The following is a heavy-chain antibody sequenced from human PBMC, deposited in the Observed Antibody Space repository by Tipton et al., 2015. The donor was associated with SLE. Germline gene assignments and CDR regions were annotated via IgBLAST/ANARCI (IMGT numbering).Heavy chain of an antibody. CDR1: GGSIDGHY. CDR2: IYYSGST. J-gene: IGHJ3*02. Sequence: TLSLTCTVAGGSIDGHYWSWFRQPPGKGLEWIGCIYYSGSTDYNPSLKSRVTISIDTSKNQFSLKLTSVTAADTAVYYCARGHAAGCSGGTCYHLDVFDSWGRGTKVTVSS. D-gene: IGHD2-15*01. V-gene: IGHV4-59*11. CDR3: ARGHAAGCSGGTCYHLDVFDS.